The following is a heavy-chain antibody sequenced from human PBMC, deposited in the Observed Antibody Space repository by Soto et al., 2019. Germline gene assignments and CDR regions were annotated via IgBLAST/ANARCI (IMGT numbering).Heavy chain of an antibody. D-gene: IGHD6-19*01. V-gene: IGHV3-23*01. J-gene: IGHJ4*02. CDR1: GFTFSSYA. CDR2: ISGSGGST. Sequence: GGSLRLSCAASGFTFSSYAMSWVRQAPGKGLEWVSAISGSGGSTYYADSVKGRFTISRDNSKNTLYLQMNSLRAEETAVYYCVPWGSVAGSTRDDFDYWGQGTLVTVSS. CDR3: VPWGSVAGSTRDDFDY.